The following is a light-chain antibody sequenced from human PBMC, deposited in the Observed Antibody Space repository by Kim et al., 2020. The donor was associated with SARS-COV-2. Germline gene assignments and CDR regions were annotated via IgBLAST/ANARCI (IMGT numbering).Light chain of an antibody. J-gene: IGKJ5*01. CDR1: RSVTTS. CDR3: QQRSSWPPT. CDR2: DAS. V-gene: IGKV3-11*01. Sequence: LSPGERATLSCMASRSVTTSLAWYQQKPGQSPRLLIHDASHGTAGLPARFTGSGSGTDFTLTISSLEPEDFAIYYCQQRSSWPPTFGQGTRLEIK.